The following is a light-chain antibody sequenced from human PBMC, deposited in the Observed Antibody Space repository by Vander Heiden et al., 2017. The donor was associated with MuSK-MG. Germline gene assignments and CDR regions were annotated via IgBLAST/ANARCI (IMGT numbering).Light chain of an antibody. J-gene: IGLJ2*01. CDR1: KLGNKY. V-gene: IGLV3-1*01. CDR2: QDS. Sequence: SYELTQPPSVSVSPGQTASITCSGDKLGNKYACWYQQKPGQSPVLVIYQDSKRPSGIPERFSGSNSGNTATLTISGTRAMDEADYYCQAWDSDTVGFGGGTKLTVL. CDR3: QAWDSDTVG.